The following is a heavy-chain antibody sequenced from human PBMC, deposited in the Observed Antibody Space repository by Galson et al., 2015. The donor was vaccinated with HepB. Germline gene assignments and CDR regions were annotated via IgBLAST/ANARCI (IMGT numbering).Heavy chain of an antibody. CDR3: ARDPTYYYDSSGYSGAFDI. V-gene: IGHV5-51*03. Sequence: QSGAEVKKPGESLKISCKGSGHSFTSYWIGWVRQMPGKGLEWMGIIYPGDSDTRYSPSFQGQVTISADKSISTAYLQWSSLKASDTAMYYCARDPTYYYDSSGYSGAFDIWGQGTMVTVSS. J-gene: IGHJ3*02. CDR2: IYPGDSDT. D-gene: IGHD3-22*01. CDR1: GHSFTSYW.